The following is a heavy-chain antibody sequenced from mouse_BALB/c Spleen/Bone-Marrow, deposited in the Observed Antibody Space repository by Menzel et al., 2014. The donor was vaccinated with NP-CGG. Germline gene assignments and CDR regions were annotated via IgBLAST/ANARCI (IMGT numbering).Heavy chain of an antibody. CDR2: IDPANGNT. CDR3: ANYRYGWYFDV. D-gene: IGHD2-14*01. CDR1: GFNIKDTY. Sequence: VQLRESGAELVKPGASVKLSCTASGFNIKDTYMHWVKQRPEQGLEWIGRIDPANGNTKYDPKFQGKATITADTSSNTAYLQLSSLTSEDTAVYYCANYRYGWYFDVWGAGTTVTVSS. J-gene: IGHJ1*01. V-gene: IGHV14-3*02.